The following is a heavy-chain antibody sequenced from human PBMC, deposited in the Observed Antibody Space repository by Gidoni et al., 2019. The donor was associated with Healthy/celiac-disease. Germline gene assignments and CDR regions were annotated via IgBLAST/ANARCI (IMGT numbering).Heavy chain of an antibody. V-gene: IGHV1-46*01. D-gene: IGHD2-15*01. CDR1: GHTFTRYY. J-gene: IGHJ4*02. CDR2: INPRGGST. CDR3: ARDGAGYCSGGSCYSYYFDY. Sequence: QVQLVQSGAEVKKPGASVTVSCKASGHTFTRYYMPWVRQATGKGLEWMGIINPRGGSTSYAQKLQGRVTMTRDTSTSTVYMELSSLRSEDTAVYYCARDGAGYCSGGSCYSYYFDYWGQGTLVTVSS.